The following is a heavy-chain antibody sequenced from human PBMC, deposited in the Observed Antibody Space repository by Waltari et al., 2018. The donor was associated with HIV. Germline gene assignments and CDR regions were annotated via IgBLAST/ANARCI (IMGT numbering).Heavy chain of an antibody. V-gene: IGHV3-23*01. CDR3: VKSMRDLRPSAFDL. CDR2: LSGSGSTA. CDR1: GFNFRTFA. J-gene: IGHJ3*01. Sequence: EVQLLESGGGLVQPGGYLRLSGAASGFNFRTFAMGWVRQAPGKGPEWVSALSGSGSTASYADTVKGRFTISRDFSNNTLSLQMNNLRAEDTAVYFCVKSMRDLRPSAFDLWGQGTMVAISS. D-gene: IGHD2-8*01.